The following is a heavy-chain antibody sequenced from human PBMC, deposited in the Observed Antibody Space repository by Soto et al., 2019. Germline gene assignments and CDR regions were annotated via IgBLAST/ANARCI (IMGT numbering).Heavy chain of an antibody. Sequence: QVQLVQSGAEVKKPGASVKVSCKASGYSFTSYDINWVRQASGQGLEWLGWMTPISGETGYAQKFQGRVSMTRDTSTSTAYVELSSLTYEDSAIYYCARNKWNTGDFDYWGHGTLATVSS. D-gene: IGHD1-20*01. CDR2: MTPISGET. CDR3: ARNKWNTGDFDY. CDR1: GYSFTSYD. J-gene: IGHJ4*01. V-gene: IGHV1-8*01.